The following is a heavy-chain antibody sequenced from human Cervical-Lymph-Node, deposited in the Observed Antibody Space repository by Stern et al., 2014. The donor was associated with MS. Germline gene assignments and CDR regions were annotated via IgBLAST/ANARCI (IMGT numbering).Heavy chain of an antibody. D-gene: IGHD2-2*01. V-gene: IGHV3-9*01. CDR3: ANSRVGCSSVSCVLDC. CDR2: INFNSDNI. Sequence: EVQLVESGGALVQPGRSLRLSCAASGFSFKDHAMHWVRQAPGKGLEWVSGINFNSDNIGYGDSVKGRFFIYRDNAKNSLYLQMNSLRPEDTAFYYCANSRVGCSSVSCVLDCWGQGTLVTVSS. J-gene: IGHJ4*02. CDR1: GFSFKDHA.